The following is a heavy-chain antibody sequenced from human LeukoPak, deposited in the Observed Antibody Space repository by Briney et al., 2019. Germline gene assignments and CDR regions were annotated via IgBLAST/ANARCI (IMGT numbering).Heavy chain of an antibody. CDR3: ARDPALLVTMVREGGFDI. D-gene: IGHD3-10*01. CDR1: GYTFTSYG. V-gene: IGHV1-18*01. Sequence: EASVKVSCKASGYTFTSYGISWVRQAPGQGLEWMGWISAYNGNTNYAQKLQGRVTMTTDTSTSTAYMELRSLRSDDTAVYYCARDPALLVTMVREGGFDIWGQGTMVTVSS. J-gene: IGHJ3*02. CDR2: ISAYNGNT.